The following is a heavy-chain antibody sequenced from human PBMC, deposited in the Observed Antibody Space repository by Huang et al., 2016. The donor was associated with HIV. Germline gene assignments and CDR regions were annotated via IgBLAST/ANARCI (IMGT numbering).Heavy chain of an antibody. Sequence: QLQLQESGPGLVRPSETLSLICTVSGGPITDSNYSWGWIRQPPGKGLEWIGSIDYSGDTDYNPSLKSRVTMSVDTAKDRFSLDIRSVAVADTAIYYCARHFGSWSGYFDSWGQGTLVPVSS. CDR3: ARHFGSWSGYFDS. CDR2: IDYSGDT. CDR1: GGPITDSNYS. J-gene: IGHJ4*02. V-gene: IGHV4-39*01. D-gene: IGHD3-10*01.